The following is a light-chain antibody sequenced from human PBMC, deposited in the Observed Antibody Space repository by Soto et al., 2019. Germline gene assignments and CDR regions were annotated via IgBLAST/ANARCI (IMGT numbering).Light chain of an antibody. J-gene: IGKJ2*01. Sequence: DTVLTQSPDSLAVSLGERAPINCKSSQSVLYSSNNMNYLAWYQQKPGQPPKLLIYWASTRESGVPDRFSGSGSGTDFSLTISSVQAADVAIYYCQQYLTVPFTFGQGTKLEI. V-gene: IGKV4-1*01. CDR3: QQYLTVPFT. CDR1: QSVLYSSNNMNY. CDR2: WAS.